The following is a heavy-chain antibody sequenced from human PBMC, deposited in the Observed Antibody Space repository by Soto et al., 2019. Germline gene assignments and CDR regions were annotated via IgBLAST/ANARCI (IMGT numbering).Heavy chain of an antibody. D-gene: IGHD6-13*01. CDR3: ARDLSDPAAGIFDY. Sequence: EVQLVESGGGLVQPGGSLRLSCAASGFTFSSYWMSWVRQAPGKGLEWVANIKQDGSEKYYVDSVKGRFTISRDNAKNSLYLQMNSLRAEDTAVYYCARDLSDPAAGIFDYWGQGTLVTVPS. J-gene: IGHJ4*02. CDR2: IKQDGSEK. V-gene: IGHV3-7*01. CDR1: GFTFSSYW.